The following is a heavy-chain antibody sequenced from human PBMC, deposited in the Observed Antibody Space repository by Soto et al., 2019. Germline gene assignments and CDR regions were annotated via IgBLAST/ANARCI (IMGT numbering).Heavy chain of an antibody. Sequence: EVRLVESGGDFLQPGGALRLSCVASGLTSSGLSMNWVRQAPGKGLERVSFISASGDAVYYEDSVTDRFTISRDNAKKSLYLHMSGLRAEDTAVYYCAALSVTAGVDVWGRGTTVTVSS. CDR1: GLTSSGLS. D-gene: IGHD3-16*01. J-gene: IGHJ6*02. V-gene: IGHV3-48*03. CDR2: ISASGDAV. CDR3: AALSVTAGVDV.